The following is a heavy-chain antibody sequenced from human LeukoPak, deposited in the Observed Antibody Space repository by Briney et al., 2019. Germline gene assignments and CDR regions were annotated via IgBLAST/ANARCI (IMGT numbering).Heavy chain of an antibody. D-gene: IGHD3-22*01. Sequence: GGSLRLSCAPSGFTFSSYSMNWVRQAPGKGLEWVSYISSSSSTIYYAGSVKGRFTISRDNAKNSLYLQLNSLRDEDTAVYYCARAATYYYDSSGYYPYAFDIWGQGTMVTVSS. V-gene: IGHV3-48*02. CDR3: ARAATYYYDSSGYYPYAFDI. CDR1: GFTFSSYS. J-gene: IGHJ3*02. CDR2: ISSSSSTI.